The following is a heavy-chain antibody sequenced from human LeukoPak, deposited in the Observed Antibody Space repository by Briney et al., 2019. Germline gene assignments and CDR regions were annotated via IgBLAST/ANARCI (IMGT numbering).Heavy chain of an antibody. J-gene: IGHJ4*02. CDR3: ARHKLVGYSSAWYFDN. Sequence: SETLSLTCTVSGGSISTYYWSWIRQPPGKGLEWIGYICYSGSTNYNPSLKSRVTISVDTSKNQFSLKLSSVTAADTAVYYCARHKLVGYSSAWYFDNWGQGTLVTVSS. CDR2: ICYSGST. V-gene: IGHV4-59*08. D-gene: IGHD6-19*01. CDR1: GGSISTYY.